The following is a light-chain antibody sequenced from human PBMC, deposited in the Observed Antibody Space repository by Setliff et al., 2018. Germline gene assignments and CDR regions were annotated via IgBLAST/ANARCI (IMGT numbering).Light chain of an antibody. Sequence: QSALTQPPSASGAPGQRVIISCYGSRPNIADNYVYWYQQHPGKAPKLMIYEVSKRPSRVPDRFSGSKSGNTASLTVSGLQAEDEADYYCSSYAGSNNPYVFGTGTKATVL. V-gene: IGLV2-8*01. CDR2: EVS. J-gene: IGLJ1*01. CDR1: RPNIADNY. CDR3: SSYAGSNNPYV.